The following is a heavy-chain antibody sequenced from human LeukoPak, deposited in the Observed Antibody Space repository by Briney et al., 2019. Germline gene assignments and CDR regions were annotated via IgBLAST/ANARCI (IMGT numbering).Heavy chain of an antibody. CDR2: IKQDGSEK. D-gene: IGHD3-10*02. CDR3: AREVYVRGGFHTYYYYYYMDV. J-gene: IGHJ6*03. Sequence: GGSLRLSCAASGFTFSSHWMSGVREAPGKGLEWVANIKQDGSEKYYVDSVKGRFTISRDNAKNSLYLQMNSLRAEDTAVYYCAREVYVRGGFHTYYYYYYMDVWGRGTPVTVSS. CDR1: GFTFSSHW. V-gene: IGHV3-7*01.